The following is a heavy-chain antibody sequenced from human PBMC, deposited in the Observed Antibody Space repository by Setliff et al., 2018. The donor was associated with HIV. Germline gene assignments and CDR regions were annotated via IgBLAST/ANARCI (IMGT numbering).Heavy chain of an antibody. CDR1: GFPFRNYW. D-gene: IGHD2-15*01. CDR2: IKQDASEI. V-gene: IGHV3-7*03. CDR3: ARDVSYSVGPVAYDVFDI. J-gene: IGHJ3*02. Sequence: SLRLSCAASGFPFRNYWMTWVRQAPGKGLEWVANIKQDASEISYEDSLKGRFIISRDNAKNSLFLQMNSLGAEDTAMYYCARDVSYSVGPVAYDVFDIWGQGTMVTVSS.